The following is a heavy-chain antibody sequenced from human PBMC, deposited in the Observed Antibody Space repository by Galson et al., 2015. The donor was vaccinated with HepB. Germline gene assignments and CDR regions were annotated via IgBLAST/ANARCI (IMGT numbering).Heavy chain of an antibody. J-gene: IGHJ6*02. D-gene: IGHD6-13*01. CDR2: ISYSGRT. CDR3: ARVKVWGHQLIHSQKYGLDV. Sequence: LSLTCTVSGGSISSGGYYWSWIRQYPGQGLEWIGYISYSGRTYYNPSLRGRITVSVDTSKSQFFLNLSSMTGADTAVYYCARVKVWGHQLIHSQKYGLDVRGQGTTVTVSS. V-gene: IGHV4-31*03. CDR1: GGSISSGGYY.